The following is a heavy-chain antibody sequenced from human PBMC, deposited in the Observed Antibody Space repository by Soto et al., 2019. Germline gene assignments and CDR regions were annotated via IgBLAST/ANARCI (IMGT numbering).Heavy chain of an antibody. CDR2: IVPVLGTP. Sequence: SVKVSCKASGGSFNSHAYSWVRRAPGQGLEWMGKIVPVLGTPNSAPKFQARLTITADESTSTVHMEVSRLTSDDTAVYYCARASNYYSRGLSWFDSWGQGTMVTVS. V-gene: IGHV1-69*11. J-gene: IGHJ5*01. CDR1: GGSFNSHA. D-gene: IGHD3-10*01. CDR3: ARASNYYSRGLSWFDS.